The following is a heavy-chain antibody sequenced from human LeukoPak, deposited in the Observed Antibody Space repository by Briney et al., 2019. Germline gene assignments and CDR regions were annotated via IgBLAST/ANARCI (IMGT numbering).Heavy chain of an antibody. J-gene: IGHJ4*02. V-gene: IGHV1-18*01. CDR3: ARDLEILAAGSLPFDY. Sequence: ASVKVSCKASGYTFTSYGISWVRQAPGQGLEWMGWISAYNANTNYAQKLQGRVTMTTDTSTSTAYMELRSLRSDDTAVYYCARDLEILAAGSLPFDYWGQGTLVTVSS. D-gene: IGHD6-13*01. CDR1: GYTFTSYG. CDR2: ISAYNANT.